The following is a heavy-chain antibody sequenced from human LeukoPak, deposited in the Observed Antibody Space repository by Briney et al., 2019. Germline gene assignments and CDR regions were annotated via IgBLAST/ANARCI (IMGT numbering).Heavy chain of an antibody. CDR2: ISAYNGNT. V-gene: IGHV1-18*04. CDR3: ALLDRAVALYYYYGMDV. CDR1: GYSFTSYW. D-gene: IGHD6-19*01. J-gene: IGHJ6*02. Sequence: GESLKISCKGSGYSFTSYWISWVRQAPGQGLEWMGWISAYNGNTNYAQKLQGRVTMTTDTSTSTAYMELRSLRSDDTAVYYCALLDRAVALYYYYGMDVWGQGTTVTVSS.